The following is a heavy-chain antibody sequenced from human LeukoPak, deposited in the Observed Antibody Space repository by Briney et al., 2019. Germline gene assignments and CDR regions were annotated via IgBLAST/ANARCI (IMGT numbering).Heavy chain of an antibody. V-gene: IGHV4-34*01. J-gene: IGHJ3*02. CDR3: ARERKWLGAFDI. D-gene: IGHD3-22*01. CDR2: INHSGST. Sequence: PSETLSLTCAVYGGSSSGYYWSWIRQPPGKGLEWIGEINHSGSTNYNPSLKSRVTISVDTSKNQFSLKLSSVTAADTAVYYCARERKWLGAFDIWGQGTMVTVSS. CDR1: GGSSSGYY.